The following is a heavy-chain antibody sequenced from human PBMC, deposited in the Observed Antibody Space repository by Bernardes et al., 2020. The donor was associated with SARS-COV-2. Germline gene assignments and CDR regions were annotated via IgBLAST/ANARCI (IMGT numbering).Heavy chain of an antibody. D-gene: IGHD2-15*01. CDR2: ISHSGRNT. J-gene: IGHJ4*02. CDR1: GYTFSNYG. Sequence: GGSLRLSCTASGYTFSNYGMHWVRQAPGKGLEWVAVISHSGRNTYYADSVKGRVTISRDNSKNTLYLEMNRLIPEDTAVYYCARDVFNVVAVAAYWGQGTLVTVSS. V-gene: IGHV3-30*03. CDR3: ARDVFNVVAVAAY.